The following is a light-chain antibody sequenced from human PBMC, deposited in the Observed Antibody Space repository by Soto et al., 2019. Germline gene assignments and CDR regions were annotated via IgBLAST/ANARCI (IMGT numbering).Light chain of an antibody. CDR3: ATWDSKLSAVV. CDR2: DNS. CDR1: SSNIGDNF. Sequence: QSVLTQPPSMSAAPGQKVPISCSGSSSNIGDNFVSWYQHLPGTAPKLLIFDNSQRPSEIPDRFFGSQSGTIATLAITGPQTGDEAVYYCATWDSKLSAVVFGGGTKVTVL. V-gene: IGLV1-51*01. J-gene: IGLJ2*01.